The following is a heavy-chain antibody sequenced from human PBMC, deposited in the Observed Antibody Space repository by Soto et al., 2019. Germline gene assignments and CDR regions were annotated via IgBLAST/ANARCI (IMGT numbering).Heavy chain of an antibody. V-gene: IGHV4-38-2*01. CDR2: VDHSGRT. J-gene: IGHJ4*02. CDR1: GYSINSDYY. D-gene: IGHD3-10*01. CDR3: AKKGYYPSGKINLFDS. Sequence: SETLSLTCAVSGYSINSDYYWGWVRQPPGKGLEWIGSVDHSGRTYYSPSLRSRLTIFIDTSKNQFSLRLTSVTAADTAMYFCAKKGYYPSGKINLFDSWGPGTLVTVSS.